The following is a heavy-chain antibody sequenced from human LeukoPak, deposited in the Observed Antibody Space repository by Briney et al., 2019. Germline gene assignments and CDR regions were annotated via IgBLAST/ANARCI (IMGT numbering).Heavy chain of an antibody. D-gene: IGHD3-22*01. CDR3: ARSNYDSSGNDY. J-gene: IGHJ4*02. V-gene: IGHV3-33*01. CDR2: IWYDGSNK. Sequence: GGSLRLSCAASGFTFSSCGMHWVRQAPGKGLEWVAVIWYDGSNKYYADSVKGRFTISRDNSKNTLYLQMNSLRAEDTAVYYCARSNYDSSGNDYWGQGTLVTVSS. CDR1: GFTFSSCG.